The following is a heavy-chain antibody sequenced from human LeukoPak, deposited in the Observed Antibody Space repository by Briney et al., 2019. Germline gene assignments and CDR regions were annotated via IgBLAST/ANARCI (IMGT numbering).Heavy chain of an antibody. Sequence: ASVTVSCKASGYTFTGYAMHWVRQAPGQRLEWMGWINVGNGNTRYSQKLQGRVTITRDTSATTTYMELSSLRSEDTAVYYCARGIGANSGWYLIDYWGQGTLVTVSS. CDR2: INVGNGNT. CDR3: ARGIGANSGWYLIDY. D-gene: IGHD6-19*01. V-gene: IGHV1-3*01. CDR1: GYTFTGYA. J-gene: IGHJ4*02.